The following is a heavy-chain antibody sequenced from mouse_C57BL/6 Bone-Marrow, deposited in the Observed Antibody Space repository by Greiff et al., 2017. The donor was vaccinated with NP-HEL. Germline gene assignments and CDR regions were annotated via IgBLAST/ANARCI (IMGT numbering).Heavy chain of an antibody. D-gene: IGHD2-3*01. V-gene: IGHV1-69*01. Sequence: QVQLQQPGAELVMPGASVKLSCKASGYTFTSYWMHWVKQRPGQGLEWIGEIDPSDSYTNYNQKFKGKSTLTVDKSSSTAYMQLSSLTSEDSAVYYCARDGYLYYFDYWGQGTTLTVSS. J-gene: IGHJ2*01. CDR3: ARDGYLYYFDY. CDR1: GYTFTSYW. CDR2: IDPSDSYT.